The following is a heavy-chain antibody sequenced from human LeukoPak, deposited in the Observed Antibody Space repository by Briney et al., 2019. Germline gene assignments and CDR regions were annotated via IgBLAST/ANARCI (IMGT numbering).Heavy chain of an antibody. J-gene: IGHJ3*02. V-gene: IGHV4-4*07. D-gene: IGHD2-2*01. CDR1: GGSPSSYQ. CDR2: IYDSEST. Sequence: SETLSLTRTVSGGSPSSYQWSWIRAPAGEGLGWIGRIYDSESTNYKHSLKSRVTMSVDTSQNQFSLKLSSVTAAHPAVYYCARDSVVPAPGAPVSAFDIWGQGTMVTVSS. CDR3: ARDSVVPAPGAPVSAFDI.